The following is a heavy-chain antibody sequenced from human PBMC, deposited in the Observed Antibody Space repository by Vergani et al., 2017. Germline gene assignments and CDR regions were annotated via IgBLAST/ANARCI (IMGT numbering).Heavy chain of an antibody. J-gene: IGHJ3*02. CDR2: IIPIFGTA. V-gene: IGHV1-69*01. Sequence: QVQLVQSGAEVKKPGSSVKVSCKASGGTFSSYAISWVRQAPGQGLEWMGGIIPIFGTANYAQKFQGRVTITADESTSTAYMALSSLRSEDTAVYYCARGVATAKAGGGAFDIWGQGTMVTVSS. CDR3: ARGVATAKAGGGAFDI. D-gene: IGHD5-12*01. CDR1: GGTFSSYA.